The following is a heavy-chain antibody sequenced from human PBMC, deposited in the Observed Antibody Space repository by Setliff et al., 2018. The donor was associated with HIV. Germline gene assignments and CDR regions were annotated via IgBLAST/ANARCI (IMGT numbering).Heavy chain of an antibody. CDR3: VPEGGGYTADF. CDR2: IRFDGAVT. D-gene: IGHD5-18*01. CDR1: GFTLRSSG. J-gene: IGHJ4*02. Sequence: GGSLRLSCVGSGFTLRSSGMTWVRQAPGGGLECVATIRFDGAVTEYVDSVKGRFTISRDTSKNTLYLQMRNLRAEDTAMYYCVPEGGGYTADFWGQGTLVTVSS. V-gene: IGHV3-23*01.